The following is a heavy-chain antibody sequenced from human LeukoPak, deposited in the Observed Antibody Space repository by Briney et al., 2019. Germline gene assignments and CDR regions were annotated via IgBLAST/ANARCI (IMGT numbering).Heavy chain of an antibody. V-gene: IGHV1-2*02. Sequence: ASVKVSCKASGYTFTDCYMHWVRQAPGQGLEWMGWINPNSGGTKYAQEFQGRVTMTRDTPISIAYMELSSLRSDDTAVYYCARGSTLTVTKNLPQEYWGQGTLVTVSS. CDR1: GYTFTDCY. J-gene: IGHJ4*02. D-gene: IGHD4-17*01. CDR3: ARGSTLTVTKNLPQEY. CDR2: INPNSGGT.